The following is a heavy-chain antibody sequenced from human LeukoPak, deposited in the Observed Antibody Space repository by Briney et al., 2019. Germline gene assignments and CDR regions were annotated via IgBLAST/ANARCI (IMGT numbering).Heavy chain of an antibody. CDR1: GFTFSSYA. D-gene: IGHD5-18*01. Sequence: GGSLRLSCAASGFTFSSYAMSWVRQAPGKGLEWVSAISGSGGSTYYADSVKGRFTISRDNSKNTLYLQMNSLRAEGTAVYYCAKDLSSPYSYGLAGLDYWGQGTLVTVSS. CDR2: ISGSGGST. J-gene: IGHJ4*02. V-gene: IGHV3-23*01. CDR3: AKDLSSPYSYGLAGLDY.